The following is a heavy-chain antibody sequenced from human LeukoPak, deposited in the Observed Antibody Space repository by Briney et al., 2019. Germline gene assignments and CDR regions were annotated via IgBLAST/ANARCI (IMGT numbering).Heavy chain of an antibody. CDR2: INHSGST. CDR1: GGSFSGYY. J-gene: IGHJ4*02. D-gene: IGHD2-15*01. CDR3: ARGRVVVVVAATAYFDY. Sequence: SETLSPTCAVYGGSFSGYYWSWIRQPPGKGLEWIGEINHSGSTNYNPSLKSRVTISVDTSKNQFSLKLSSVTAADTAVYYCARGRVVVVVAATAYFDYWGQGTLVTVSS. V-gene: IGHV4-34*01.